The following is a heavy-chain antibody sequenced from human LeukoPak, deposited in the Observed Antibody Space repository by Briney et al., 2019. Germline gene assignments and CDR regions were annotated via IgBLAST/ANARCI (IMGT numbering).Heavy chain of an antibody. D-gene: IGHD6-19*01. J-gene: IGHJ4*02. CDR1: RLTFSSYE. Sequence: GGSLRLSCAAPRLTFSSYEVNWVRQAPGEGLEWVSKISSSGSAIYYADSVKGRFTISRDNAKSTLYLQMNSLRVEDTAVYYCARGGSLGYWGQGTLVTVSS. V-gene: IGHV3-48*03. CDR3: ARGGSLGY. CDR2: ISSSGSAI.